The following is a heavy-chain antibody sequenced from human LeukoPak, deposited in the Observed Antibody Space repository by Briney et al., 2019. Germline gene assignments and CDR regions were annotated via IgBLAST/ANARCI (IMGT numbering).Heavy chain of an antibody. V-gene: IGHV3-23*01. D-gene: IGHD3-10*01. CDR3: ARINKAFDY. Sequence: PGGSLRLSCAASGFTFDDYAMHWVRQAPGKGLEWVSAISGSGGSTYYADSVKGRFTISRDNSKNTLYLQMNSLRAEDTAVYYCARINKAFDYWGQGTLVTVSS. J-gene: IGHJ4*02. CDR2: ISGSGGST. CDR1: GFTFDDYA.